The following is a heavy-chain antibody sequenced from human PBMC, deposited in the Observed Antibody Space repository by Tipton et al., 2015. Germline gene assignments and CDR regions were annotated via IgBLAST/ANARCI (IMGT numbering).Heavy chain of an antibody. J-gene: IGHJ6*02. Sequence: QVQLVQSGAEVKEPGASVKVSCRTSGYTFIGYYIHWVRQAPGQGLEWMGWINPNSGVTNYAQKFQGRVTMTRDTSISTAYMELSRLRSDDTAVYYCARDFESGWTLAYYYYYGMDVWGQGTTVTVSS. CDR1: GYTFIGYY. V-gene: IGHV1-2*02. D-gene: IGHD6-19*01. CDR3: ARDFESGWTLAYYYYYGMDV. CDR2: INPNSGVT.